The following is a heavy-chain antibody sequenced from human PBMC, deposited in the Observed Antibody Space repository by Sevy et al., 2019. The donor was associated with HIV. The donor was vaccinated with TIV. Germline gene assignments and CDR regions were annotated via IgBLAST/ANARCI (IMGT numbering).Heavy chain of an antibody. Sequence: GGCLRLSCAASGFTFSSYAMSWVRQAPGKGLEWISAISGSGGSTYYADSVKGRFTISRDNSKNKLYLQMNSLRAEDTAVYCYANSGSSTVTTGGFVDYWGQGTLVTVSS. J-gene: IGHJ4*02. CDR2: ISGSGGST. CDR3: ANSGSSTVTTGGFVDY. V-gene: IGHV3-23*01. CDR1: GFTFSSYA. D-gene: IGHD4-17*01.